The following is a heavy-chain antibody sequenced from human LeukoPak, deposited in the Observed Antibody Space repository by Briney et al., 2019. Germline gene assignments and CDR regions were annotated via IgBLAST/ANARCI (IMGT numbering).Heavy chain of an antibody. CDR2: IGSAGDT. Sequence: PGGSLRLSCAASGFTFSSYDMHWVRQATGKGLEWVSAIGSAGDTYYPGSVKGRFTISRENAKNSLYLQMNSLRAGDTAVYYCARGRDSSSWTRAFDIWGQGTMVTVSS. CDR1: GFTFSSYD. V-gene: IGHV3-13*04. J-gene: IGHJ3*02. CDR3: ARGRDSSSWTRAFDI. D-gene: IGHD6-13*01.